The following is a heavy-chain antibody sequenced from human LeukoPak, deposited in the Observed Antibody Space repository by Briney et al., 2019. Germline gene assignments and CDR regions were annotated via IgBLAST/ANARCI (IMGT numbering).Heavy chain of an antibody. CDR1: GGTFSSYA. Sequence: ASVKVSCKASGGTFSSYAISWVRQAPGQGLEWMGRINPNSGGTNYAQKFQGRVTMTRDTSISTAYMELSRLRSDDTAVYYCAREMATEYYYYYGVDVWGQGTTVTVSS. D-gene: IGHD5-24*01. V-gene: IGHV1-2*06. CDR3: AREMATEYYYYYGVDV. J-gene: IGHJ6*02. CDR2: INPNSGGT.